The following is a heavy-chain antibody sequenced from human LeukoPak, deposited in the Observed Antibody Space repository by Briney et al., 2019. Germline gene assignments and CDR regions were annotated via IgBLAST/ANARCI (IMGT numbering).Heavy chain of an antibody. V-gene: IGHV3-21*01. CDR2: IRSSSSDV. CDR3: ARVRSGSLDY. D-gene: IGHD1-26*01. J-gene: IGHJ4*02. Sequence: GGSLRLSCAASGFTFSSYGMHWVRQAPGQGLEWVSFIRSSSSDVYYADSVKGRFTISRDNAKNSLYLQMDSLKAEDTAVYYCARVRSGSLDYWGQGTLVTVSS. CDR1: GFTFSSYG.